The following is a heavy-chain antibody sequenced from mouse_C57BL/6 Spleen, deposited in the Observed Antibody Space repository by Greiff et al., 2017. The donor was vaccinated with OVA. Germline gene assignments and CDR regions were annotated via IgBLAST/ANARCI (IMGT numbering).Heavy chain of an antibody. Sequence: EVQLQQSGPELVKPGASVKISCTASGYTFTDYYMNWVKQSHGKSLEWIGDINPDNGGTSYNQKFKGKATLTVDKSSSTAYMELRSLTSEDSAVDYCATYGSYYYALDYWGQGTSVTVSS. V-gene: IGHV1-26*01. CDR3: ATYGSYYYALDY. J-gene: IGHJ4*01. CDR1: GYTFTDYY. D-gene: IGHD1-1*01. CDR2: INPDNGGT.